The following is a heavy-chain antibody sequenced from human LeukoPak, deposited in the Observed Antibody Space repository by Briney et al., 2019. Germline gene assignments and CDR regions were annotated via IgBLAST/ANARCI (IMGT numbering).Heavy chain of an antibody. CDR3: ARTVRLRLGELSSTHPYYFDY. CDR2: ISSSGSTI. CDR1: GFTFSDYY. D-gene: IGHD3-16*02. Sequence: GGSLRLSCAASGFTFSDYYMSWIRQAPGKGLEWVSYISSSGSTIYYADSVKGRFTISRDNSKNTLYLQMGSLRAEDMAVYYCARTVRLRLGELSSTHPYYFDYWGQGTLVTVSS. V-gene: IGHV3-11*04. J-gene: IGHJ4*02.